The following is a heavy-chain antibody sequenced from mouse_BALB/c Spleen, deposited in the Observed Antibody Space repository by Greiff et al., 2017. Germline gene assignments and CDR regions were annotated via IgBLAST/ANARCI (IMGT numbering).Heavy chain of an antibody. J-gene: IGHJ2*01. CDR2: ISSGGST. CDR1: GFTFSSYA. V-gene: IGHV5-6-5*01. D-gene: IGHD2-10*02. Sequence: EVNLVESGGGLVKPGGSLKLSCAASGFTFSSYAMSWVRQTPEKRLEWVASISSGGSTYYPDSVKVRFTISRDNARNILYLQMSSLRSEDTAMYYCARAKYGPYLDYWGQGTTLTVSS. CDR3: ARAKYGPYLDY.